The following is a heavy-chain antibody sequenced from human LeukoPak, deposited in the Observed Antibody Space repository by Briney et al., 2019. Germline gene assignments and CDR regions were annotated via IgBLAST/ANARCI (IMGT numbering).Heavy chain of an antibody. J-gene: IGHJ6*03. CDR2: IYHSGST. V-gene: IGHV4-38-2*02. Sequence: TSETLSLTCTVSGYSISSGYYWGWIRQPPGKGLEWIGSIYHSGSTYYNPSLKSRVTISVDTSKNQFSLKLSSVTAADTAVYYCARDTVTTSYYYYYMDVWGKGTTVTVSS. CDR1: GYSISSGYY. CDR3: ARDTVTTSYYYYYMDV. D-gene: IGHD4-11*01.